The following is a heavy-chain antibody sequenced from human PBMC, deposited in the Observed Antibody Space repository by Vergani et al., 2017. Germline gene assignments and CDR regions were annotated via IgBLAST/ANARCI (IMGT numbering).Heavy chain of an antibody. CDR3: ARGSYYYDSSGSLQYAFDI. V-gene: IGHV3-21*04. CDR2: ISSSSSYI. J-gene: IGHJ3*02. Sequence: EVQLVESGGGLVKPGGSLRLSCAASGFTFSSYSMNWVRQAPGKGLEWVSSISSSSSYIYYADSVKGRFTISRDNAKNSLYLQMNSLRAEDTAVYYCARGSYYYDSSGSLQYAFDIWGQGTMVTVSS. D-gene: IGHD3-22*01. CDR1: GFTFSSYS.